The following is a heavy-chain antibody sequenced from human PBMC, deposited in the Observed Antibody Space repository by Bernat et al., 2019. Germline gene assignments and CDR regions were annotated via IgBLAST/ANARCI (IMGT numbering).Heavy chain of an antibody. V-gene: IGHV3-23*01. D-gene: IGHD6-13*01. Sequence: EVQLLESGGGLVQPGGSLRLSCAASGFTFSSHGMTWVRQAPGKGLEWVSAISGSGDTTNYADSVKGRFTISRDNSKNMLYPQMNSLRAEDTAVYFCARGLYTSSWGDFDYWGQGTLVTVSS. CDR1: GFTFSSHG. CDR3: ARGLYTSSWGDFDY. CDR2: ISGSGDTT. J-gene: IGHJ4*02.